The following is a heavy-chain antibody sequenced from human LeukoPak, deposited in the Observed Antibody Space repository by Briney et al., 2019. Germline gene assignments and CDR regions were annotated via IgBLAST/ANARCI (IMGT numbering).Heavy chain of an antibody. V-gene: IGHV3-48*03. D-gene: IGHD1-1*01. Sequence: GGSLRLSCAASGFTFSNYEMNWIRQAAGKGLEWILYINHSGSTIYYADSVKGRFTISRDNATNSLYLQMDSLRAEDTAVYYCARVSRTTGTSIPLFDYWGQGTLVTVSS. CDR3: ARVSRTTGTSIPLFDY. CDR1: GFTFSNYE. CDR2: INHSGSTI. J-gene: IGHJ4*02.